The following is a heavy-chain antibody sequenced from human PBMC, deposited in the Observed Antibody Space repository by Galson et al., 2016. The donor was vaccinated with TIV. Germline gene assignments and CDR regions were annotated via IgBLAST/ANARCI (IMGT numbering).Heavy chain of an antibody. Sequence: ETLSLTCAVYGGSVGGYYWSWIRQSPEKGLEWMGEINHWGSTNYNPSLKSRVTVSIDTSKNQFSLRLTSLTAADTAVYYCARVQWGSSLVHYYYHLDVWGKGITVTVSS. D-gene: IGHD6-6*01. V-gene: IGHV4-34*01. CDR1: GGSVGGYY. J-gene: IGHJ6*03. CDR3: ARVQWGSSLVHYYYHLDV. CDR2: INHWGST.